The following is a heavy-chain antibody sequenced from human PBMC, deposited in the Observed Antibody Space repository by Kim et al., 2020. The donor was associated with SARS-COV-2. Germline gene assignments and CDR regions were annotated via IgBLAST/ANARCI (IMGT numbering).Heavy chain of an antibody. CDR3: ERSVQGAPNIK. D-gene: IGHD1-26*01. CDR2: IKEDGSEK. Sequence: GGSLRLSCTASGFTFSSYWMSWVRQAPGKGLEWVATIKEDGSEKYYVDSVRGRFTISRDNAKNSLYLQMSSLRAEETAVYYCERSVQGAPNIKWGQGTLVIVSS. J-gene: IGHJ4*02. V-gene: IGHV3-7*01. CDR1: GFTFSSYW.